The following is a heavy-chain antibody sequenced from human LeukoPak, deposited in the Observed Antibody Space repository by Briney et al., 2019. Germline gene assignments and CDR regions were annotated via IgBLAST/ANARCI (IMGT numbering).Heavy chain of an antibody. CDR2: INPSGGST. Sequence: ASVKVSSKASGYTFTTYYMHWVRQAPGQGLEWMGLINPSGGSTSYAQKFQGRVTMTRDTSTSAVYMELSSLRSEDTALYYCARESSVGATSVWGQGTLVTVSS. V-gene: IGHV1-46*01. D-gene: IGHD1-26*01. CDR3: ARESSVGATSV. CDR1: GYTFTTYY. J-gene: IGHJ4*02.